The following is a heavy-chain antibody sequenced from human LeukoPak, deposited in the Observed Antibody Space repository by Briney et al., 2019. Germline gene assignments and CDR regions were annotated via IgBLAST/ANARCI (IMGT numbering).Heavy chain of an antibody. J-gene: IGHJ5*02. CDR1: GYTFTSYG. D-gene: IGHD3-10*01. CDR3: ARGGMFRGVPTKSPSHNWFDP. V-gene: IGHV1-18*01. CDR2: ISAYNGNT. Sequence: ASVKVSCKASGYTFTSYGISWVWHGPGQGLEWMWWISAYNGNTHHAQKLHSRVTMTTDTSTTTAYMELRSLRSDDTAVYYCARGGMFRGVPTKSPSHNWFDPWGQGALVTVSS.